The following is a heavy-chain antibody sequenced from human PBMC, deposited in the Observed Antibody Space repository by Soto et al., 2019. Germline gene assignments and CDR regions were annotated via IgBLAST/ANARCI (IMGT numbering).Heavy chain of an antibody. J-gene: IGHJ6*02. D-gene: IGHD3-10*01. CDR2: IYPGDSDT. CDR1: GYSFTSYW. V-gene: IGHV5-51*01. CDR3: AGGGVRGVITRTRDYYGMDV. Sequence: GESLKISCKGPGYSFTSYWIGWVRQMPGKCLEWMGIIYPGDSDTRYSPSFQGQVTISADKSISTAYLQWRSLKASDTAMYYCAGGGVRGVITRTRDYYGMDVWGQGTTVSVSS.